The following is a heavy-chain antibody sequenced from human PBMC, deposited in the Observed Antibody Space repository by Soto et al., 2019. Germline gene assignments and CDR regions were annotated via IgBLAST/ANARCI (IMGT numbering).Heavy chain of an antibody. D-gene: IGHD4-17*01. CDR2: IIPILGIA. J-gene: IGHJ4*02. V-gene: IGHV1-69*08. Sequence: QVQLVQSGAEVKKPGSSVKVSCKASGGTFSSYTISWVLQAPGQGLEWMGRIIPILGIANYAQQFQGRVTITADKYTTTAFMELSSLISVDTAVDYCSRDRAYTVANLLDDCGQGTLVTVSS. CDR3: SRDRAYTVANLLDD. CDR1: GGTFSSYT.